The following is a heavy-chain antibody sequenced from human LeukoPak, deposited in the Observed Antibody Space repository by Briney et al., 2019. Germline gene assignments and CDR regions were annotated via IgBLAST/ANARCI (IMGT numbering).Heavy chain of an antibody. Sequence: ASVKVSCTASGYTFTSYDINWVRQATGQGLEWMGWMNPNSGNTGYAQKFQGRVTMTRNTSISTAYMELSSLRSEDTAVYYCASGVYYYDSSGYYYLDYWGQGTLVTVSS. J-gene: IGHJ4*02. V-gene: IGHV1-8*01. CDR2: MNPNSGNT. CDR1: GYTFTSYD. CDR3: ASGVYYYDSSGYYYLDY. D-gene: IGHD3-22*01.